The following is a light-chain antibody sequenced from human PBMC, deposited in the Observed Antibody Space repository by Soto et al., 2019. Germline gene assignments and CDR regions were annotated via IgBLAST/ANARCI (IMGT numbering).Light chain of an antibody. V-gene: IGKV2-30*02. Sequence: LMTHSPLSLPVTLGQPASISGRSGQSLVHSDGRTYLSWFQQRPGQSPRRLIYKVSNRDSGVPDRFSGGGSGTDFTLRISRVEAEDVGVYYCLVGTHGVTFGQGTRLEIK. CDR3: LVGTHGVT. CDR1: QSLVHSDGRTY. CDR2: KVS. J-gene: IGKJ5*01.